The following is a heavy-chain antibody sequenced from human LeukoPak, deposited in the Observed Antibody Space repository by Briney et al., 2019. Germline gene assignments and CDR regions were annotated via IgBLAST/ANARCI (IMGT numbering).Heavy chain of an antibody. CDR2: IYTSGST. CDR1: GGSFSGYY. D-gene: IGHD3-22*01. CDR3: ATGQYYYDSSGYYSWFDP. V-gene: IGHV4-59*10. J-gene: IGHJ5*02. Sequence: SETLSLTCAVYGGSFSGYYWSWIRQPPGKGLEWIGRIYTSGSTNYNPSLKSRVTMSVDTSKNQFSLKLSSVTAADTAVYYCATGQYYYDSSGYYSWFDPWGQGTLVTVSS.